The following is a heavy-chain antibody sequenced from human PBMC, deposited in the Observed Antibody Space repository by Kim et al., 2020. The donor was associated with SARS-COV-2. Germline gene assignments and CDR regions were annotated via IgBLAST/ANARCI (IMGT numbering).Heavy chain of an antibody. D-gene: IGHD4-17*01. Sequence: SPINYADTVKGRFTTSRDKAKNSLDLQMNSLRAEDTAVYYCARDYGGNLGYWGQGTLVTVSS. J-gene: IGHJ4*02. CDR3: ARDYGGNLGY. CDR2: SPI. V-gene: IGHV3-48*01.